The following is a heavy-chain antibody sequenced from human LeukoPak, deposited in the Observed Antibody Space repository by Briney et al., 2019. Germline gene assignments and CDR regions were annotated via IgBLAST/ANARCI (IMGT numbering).Heavy chain of an antibody. Sequence: PGGSLILSCSASGFTFSTYAMHWVRQAPGKGLEHVPTINTNGDDTYYADSVKGRFTISRDNSKRTLYLQMSSLRAEDTAVYYCVKDLRGGGYYTSFDYWGQGTLVTVSS. CDR2: INTNGDDT. CDR3: VKDLRGGGYYTSFDY. J-gene: IGHJ4*02. V-gene: IGHV3-64D*09. D-gene: IGHD3-10*01. CDR1: GFTFSTYA.